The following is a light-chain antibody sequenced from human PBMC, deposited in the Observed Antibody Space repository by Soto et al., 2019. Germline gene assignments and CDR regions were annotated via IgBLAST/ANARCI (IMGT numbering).Light chain of an antibody. CDR2: GAS. V-gene: IGKV3D-15*01. CDR1: QSVSSN. CDR3: QQYNNWPPVT. Sequence: EIVMTQSPATLSVSPGDRATLSCRASQSVSSNLAWYQQKPGQAPRLLIYGASTRATGIPARFSGSGSGTEFTLTISSLQSEDFAVYYCQQYNNWPPVTFGPGTKVDIK. J-gene: IGKJ3*01.